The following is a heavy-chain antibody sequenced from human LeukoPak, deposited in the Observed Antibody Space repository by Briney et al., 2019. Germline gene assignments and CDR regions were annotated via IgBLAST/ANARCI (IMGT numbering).Heavy chain of an antibody. D-gene: IGHD2-2*01. CDR1: GFTFSSYA. Sequence: GGSLRPSCAASGFTFSSYAMTWVRQAPGKGLEWVSTISDSGGSTYYADSVTGRFTISRDKSKNTLYLQMNSLRAEDTAVYYCAKGRPRGSRTSCYDYWGQGTLVTVSS. V-gene: IGHV3-23*01. J-gene: IGHJ4*02. CDR3: AKGRPRGSRTSCYDY. CDR2: ISDSGGST.